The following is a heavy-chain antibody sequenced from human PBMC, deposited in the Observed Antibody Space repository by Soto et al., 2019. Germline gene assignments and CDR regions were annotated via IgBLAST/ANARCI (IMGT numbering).Heavy chain of an antibody. CDR2: IVVGSGNT. Sequence: QMQLVQSGPEVKKPGTSVKVSCKASGFTFTSSAVQWVRQARGQRLEWIGWIVVGSGNTNYAQKFQERVTITRDMSTSTAYMELSSLRSADTAVYYCAAPAYCGGDCSAGFDYWGQGTLVTVSS. CDR1: GFTFTSSA. D-gene: IGHD2-21*02. J-gene: IGHJ4*02. V-gene: IGHV1-58*01. CDR3: AAPAYCGGDCSAGFDY.